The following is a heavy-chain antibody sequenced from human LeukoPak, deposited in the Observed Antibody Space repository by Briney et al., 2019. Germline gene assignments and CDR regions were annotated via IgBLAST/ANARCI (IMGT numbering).Heavy chain of an antibody. CDR2: ISGSGGST. CDR1: GFTFSSYA. D-gene: IGHD6-6*01. V-gene: IGHV3-23*01. Sequence: GGSLRLSCAASGFTFSSYAMSWVRQAPGKGLEWVSAISGSGGSTYYADSVKGRFTISRDNSKNTLYLQMNSLRAEDTAVYYCARDRKVQLVENWFDPWGQGTLVTVSS. J-gene: IGHJ5*02. CDR3: ARDRKVQLVENWFDP.